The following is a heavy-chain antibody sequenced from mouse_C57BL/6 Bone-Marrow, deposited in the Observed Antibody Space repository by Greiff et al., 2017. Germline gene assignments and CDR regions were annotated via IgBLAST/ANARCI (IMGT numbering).Heavy chain of an antibody. CDR3: ARRRGQRGYFDV. CDR2: IHPNSGST. CDR1: GYTFTSYW. Sequence: QVHVKQPGAELVKPGASVKLSCKASGYTFTSYWMHWVKQRPGQGLEWIGMIHPNSGSTNYNEKFKSKATLTVDKSSSTVYMQLSSLTSEDSAVYYCARRRGQRGYFDVWGTGTTVTVSS. J-gene: IGHJ1*03. V-gene: IGHV1-64*01.